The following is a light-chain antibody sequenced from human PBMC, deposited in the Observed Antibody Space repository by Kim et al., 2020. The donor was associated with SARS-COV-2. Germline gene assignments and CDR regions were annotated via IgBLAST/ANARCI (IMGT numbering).Light chain of an antibody. V-gene: IGKV3-20*01. CDR1: QSVSSSD. J-gene: IGKJ1*01. CDR2: GAS. CDR3: QQYGSAWT. Sequence: LSQGERATRSCRASQSVSSSDLAWYQQKPGQAPRLRSYGASSRATGIPDRFSGSGSGTDFTLTISRLEPEDFAVYYCQQYGSAWTFGQGTKVDIK.